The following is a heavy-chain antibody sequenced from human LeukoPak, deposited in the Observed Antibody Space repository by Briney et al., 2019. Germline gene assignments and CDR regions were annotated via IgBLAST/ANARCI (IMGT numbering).Heavy chain of an antibody. Sequence: SETLSLTCAVYGGSFSGCYWSWIRQPPGKGLEWIGEIDHSGSTNYNPSLKSRVTISVDTSKNQFSLKLSSVTAADTAVYYCARTLRLQYFDYWAREPWSPSPQ. J-gene: IGHJ4*02. V-gene: IGHV4-34*01. CDR1: GGSFSGCY. CDR2: IDHSGST. CDR3: ARTLRLQYFDY. D-gene: IGHD3-16*01.